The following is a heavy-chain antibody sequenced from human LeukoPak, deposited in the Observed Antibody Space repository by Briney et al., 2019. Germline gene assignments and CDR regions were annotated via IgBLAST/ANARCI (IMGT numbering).Heavy chain of an antibody. CDR1: GVSISSYY. CDR2: IYYSGST. J-gene: IGHJ4*02. Sequence: ASETLSLTCTVSGVSISSYYWSWLRQPPGKGLEWIGYIYYSGSTNYNPSLKSRVTISVDTSKNQFSLKLSSVTAADTAVYYCAGTYDFWSGYSYYFDYWGQGTLVTVSS. CDR3: AGTYDFWSGYSYYFDY. D-gene: IGHD3-3*01. V-gene: IGHV4-59*01.